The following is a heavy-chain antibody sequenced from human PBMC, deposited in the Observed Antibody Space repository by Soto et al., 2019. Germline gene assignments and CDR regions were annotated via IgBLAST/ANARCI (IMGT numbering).Heavy chain of an antibody. Sequence: ASVKVSCKASGYTFTSYGRSWVRQAPGQGLEWMGWISAYNGNTNYAQKLQGRVTMTTATSTSTAYMELRSLRSDDTAVYYFPTDGYFHCFFFVSAYLRHGTPVTVSS. J-gene: IGHJ4*01. V-gene: IGHV1-18*01. D-gene: IGHD3-9*01. CDR3: PTDGYFHCFFFVSAY. CDR1: GYTFTSYG. CDR2: ISAYNGNT.